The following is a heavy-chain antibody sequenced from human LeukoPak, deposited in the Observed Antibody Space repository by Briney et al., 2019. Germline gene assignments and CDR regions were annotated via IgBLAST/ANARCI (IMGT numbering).Heavy chain of an antibody. CDR1: GYIFTDYW. Sequence: SGESLKISCKGSGYIFTDYWIAWVRQMPGKGLEWMGIIYPGDSDTRYSPSFQGQVTISADKSISTAYLQWSSLKASDTAMYYCARHWTTEDLDYWGQGTLVTVSS. V-gene: IGHV5-51*01. J-gene: IGHJ4*02. D-gene: IGHD4-17*01. CDR3: ARHWTTEDLDY. CDR2: IYPGDSDT.